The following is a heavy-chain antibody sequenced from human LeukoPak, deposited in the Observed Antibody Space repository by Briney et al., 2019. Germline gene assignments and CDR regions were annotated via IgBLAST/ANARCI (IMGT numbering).Heavy chain of an antibody. CDR1: GGSITSHY. CDR3: ARRSRDGYNIEDY. Sequence: SETLSLTCTVSGGSITSHYWSWIRQPPGKGLEWIGYIYYSGSTNYNPSLKSRVTISVDTSKNQFSLKLSSVTAADTAVYYCARRSRDGYNIEDYWGQGTLVTVSS. V-gene: IGHV4-59*11. J-gene: IGHJ4*02. D-gene: IGHD5-24*01. CDR2: IYYSGST.